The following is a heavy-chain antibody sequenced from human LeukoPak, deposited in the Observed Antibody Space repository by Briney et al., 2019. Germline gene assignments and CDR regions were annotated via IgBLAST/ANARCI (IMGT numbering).Heavy chain of an antibody. J-gene: IGHJ3*02. CDR3: AAGLYYYDSSGYYSRAFDI. CDR1: GYTFTSYD. V-gene: IGHV1-8*01. D-gene: IGHD3-22*01. Sequence: GASVKVSCKASGYTFTSYDINWVRQATGQGLEWMGWMNPNSGNTNYAQKFQERVTITRDMSTSTAYMELSSLRSEDTAVYYCAAGLYYYDSSGYYSRAFDIWGQGTMVTVSS. CDR2: MNPNSGNT.